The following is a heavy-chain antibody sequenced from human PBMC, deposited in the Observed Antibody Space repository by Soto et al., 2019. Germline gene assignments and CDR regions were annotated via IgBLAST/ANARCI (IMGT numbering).Heavy chain of an antibody. V-gene: IGHV4-4*07. CDR3: VRDVTRGAYQKFDY. D-gene: IGHD3-10*01. CDR1: GGSISSHY. Sequence: SETLSLTCTVSGGSISSHYWGWIRLPAGKGLEWIGRVYTTGGTDYNPSLKRRVTISINTSKNKFSLRLSSVTAADTALYFCVRDVTRGAYQKFDYLGQGALVTLSS. J-gene: IGHJ4*02. CDR2: VYTTGGT.